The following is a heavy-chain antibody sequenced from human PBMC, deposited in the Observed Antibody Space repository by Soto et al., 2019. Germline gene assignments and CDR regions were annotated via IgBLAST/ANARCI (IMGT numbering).Heavy chain of an antibody. D-gene: IGHD2-2*01. V-gene: IGHV3-9*01. CDR1: GFTFDDYA. J-gene: IGHJ4*02. CDR2: ISWNSGSI. Sequence: GGSLRLSCAASGFTFDDYAMHWVRQAPGKGLEWVSGISWNSGSIGYADSVKGRFTISRDNAKNSLYLQMNSLRAEDTALYYCAKGYCSSTSCYLIFGDYFDYWGQGTLVTVSS. CDR3: AKGYCSSTSCYLIFGDYFDY.